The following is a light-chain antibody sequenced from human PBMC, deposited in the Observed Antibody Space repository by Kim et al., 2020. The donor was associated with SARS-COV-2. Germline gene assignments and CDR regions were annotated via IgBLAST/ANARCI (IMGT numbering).Light chain of an antibody. J-gene: IGLJ1*01. CDR2: SNN. V-gene: IGLV1-44*01. CDR3: AAWDDSLRV. CDR1: SSNIGSNT. Sequence: QSVLTQPPSASGTPGQRVTISCSGSSSNIGSNTVNWYQLLPGTAPKLLIYSNNQRPSGVPDRFSGSKSGTSASLAISGLQSEDEADYYCAAWDDSLRVFGTGTKVTVL.